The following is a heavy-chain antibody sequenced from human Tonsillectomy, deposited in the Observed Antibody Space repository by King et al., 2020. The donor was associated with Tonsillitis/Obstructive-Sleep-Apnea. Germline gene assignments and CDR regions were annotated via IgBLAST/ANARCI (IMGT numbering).Heavy chain of an antibody. V-gene: IGHV3-48*02. Sequence: DVQLVESGGGLVQPGGSLRLSCAASGFTFSSYSMNWVRQAPGKGLEWVSYISSSSSTIYYADSVKGRFTISRDNAKNSLYLQMNSLRDEDTAVYYCARNVDIVEDDAFDIWGQGTMVTVSS. CDR1: GFTFSSYS. J-gene: IGHJ3*02. CDR2: ISSSSSTI. D-gene: IGHD5-12*01. CDR3: ARNVDIVEDDAFDI.